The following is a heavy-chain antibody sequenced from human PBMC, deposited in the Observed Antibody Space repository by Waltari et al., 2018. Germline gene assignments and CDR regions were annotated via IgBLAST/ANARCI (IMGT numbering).Heavy chain of an antibody. J-gene: IGHJ4*01. CDR1: DGSISRHY. CDR2: IYADGST. Sequence: QVQLQESGPGLVKPSETLSPTCNVSDGSISRHYWSWIRQPAGKGLEWIGRIYADGSTNYNPSLKSRITMSVDMSKNQLSLELTSVTAADTAIYYCAKDEAGYTRYWGQGALVTVSS. D-gene: IGHD6-13*01. V-gene: IGHV4-4*07. CDR3: AKDEAGYTRY.